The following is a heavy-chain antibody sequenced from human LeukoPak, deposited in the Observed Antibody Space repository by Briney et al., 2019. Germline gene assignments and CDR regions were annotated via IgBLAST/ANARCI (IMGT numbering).Heavy chain of an antibody. CDR3: TRDRNPHQYQLLVFDY. CDR1: GFTFGDYA. V-gene: IGHV3-49*03. D-gene: IGHD2-2*01. Sequence: GGSLRLSCTASGFTFGDYAMSWFRQAPGKGLEWVGFIRSKAYGGTTEYAASVKGRFTISRDDSKSIAYLQMNSLKSEDTAVYYCTRDRNPHQYQLLVFDYWGQGHPVIVSS. J-gene: IGHJ4*02. CDR2: IRSKAYGGTT.